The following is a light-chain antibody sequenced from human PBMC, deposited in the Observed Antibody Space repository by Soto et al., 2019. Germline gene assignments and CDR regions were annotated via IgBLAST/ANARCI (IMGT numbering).Light chain of an antibody. J-gene: IGKJ5*01. CDR2: DAS. Sequence: IGLTQSPCTLSVYPGERATLSCRASQSVSSSYLAWYQQKPGQAPRLLIYDASTRATGVPARFSGSGSGTDFTLTISSLQSEDFATYYCLQDYNYPWTFGQGTRLEIK. CDR1: QSVSSSY. V-gene: IGKV3D-7*01. CDR3: LQDYNYPWT.